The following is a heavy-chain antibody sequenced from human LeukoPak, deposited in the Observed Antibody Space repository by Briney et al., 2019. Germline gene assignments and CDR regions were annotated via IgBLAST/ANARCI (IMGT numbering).Heavy chain of an antibody. Sequence: GGSLRLSCAPSGFTFSSYAMTWVRQAPGKGLEWVSAISGSGGSTYYADSVKGRFTISRDNSKDTLYLQMNSLRAEDTAVYYCAKRGSSWHFDYWGQGTLVTVSS. V-gene: IGHV3-23*01. D-gene: IGHD6-13*01. J-gene: IGHJ4*02. CDR3: AKRGSSWHFDY. CDR1: GFTFSSYA. CDR2: ISGSGGST.